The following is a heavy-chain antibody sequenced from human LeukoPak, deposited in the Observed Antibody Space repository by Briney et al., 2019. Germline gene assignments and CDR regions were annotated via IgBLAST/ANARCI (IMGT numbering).Heavy chain of an antibody. Sequence: SETLSLTCTVSGGSISGYYWSWIRQPPGKGLEWIAYIYYSGSTYYNPSLKSRVTISVDTSKNQFSLKLSSVTAADTAVYYCARILRGYSFYFDYWGQGTLVTVSS. CDR2: IYYSGST. CDR3: ARILRGYSFYFDY. CDR1: GGSISGYY. V-gene: IGHV4-59*01. J-gene: IGHJ4*02. D-gene: IGHD5-18*01.